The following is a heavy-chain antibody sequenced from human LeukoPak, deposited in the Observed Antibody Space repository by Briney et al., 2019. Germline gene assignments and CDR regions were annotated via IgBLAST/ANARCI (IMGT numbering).Heavy chain of an antibody. D-gene: IGHD3-22*01. J-gene: IGHJ4*02. CDR2: MSYDGSNK. Sequence: GGSLRLSCAASGFTFSSYAMHWVRQAPGKGLEWVAVMSYDGSNKYYADSVKGRFTISRDNSKNTLYLQMNSLRAEDTAVYYCAKDSQGGYYEYYFDYWGQGTLVTVSS. V-gene: IGHV3-30-3*01. CDR1: GFTFSSYA. CDR3: AKDSQGGYYEYYFDY.